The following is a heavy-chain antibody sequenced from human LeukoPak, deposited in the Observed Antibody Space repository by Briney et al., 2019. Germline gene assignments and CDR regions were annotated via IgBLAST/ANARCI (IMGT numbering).Heavy chain of an antibody. CDR2: INHSGST. V-gene: IGHV4-39*01. J-gene: IGHJ4*02. Sequence: SSETLSLTCTVSGGSISSGDYYWSWIRQPPGKGLEWIGEINHSGSTNYNPSLKSRVTISVDTSKNQFSLKLSSVTAADTAVYYCARHFGQDYWGQGTLVTVSS. CDR1: GGSISSGDYY. D-gene: IGHD3-3*01. CDR3: ARHFGQDY.